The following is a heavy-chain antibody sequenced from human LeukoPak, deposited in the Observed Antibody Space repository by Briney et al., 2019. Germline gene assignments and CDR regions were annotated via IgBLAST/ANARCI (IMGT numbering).Heavy chain of an antibody. D-gene: IGHD3-10*01. CDR1: GFTFSTYA. J-gene: IGHJ4*02. CDR3: AKRDLYGSGSYYVY. Sequence: GWSLRLSCAASGFTFSTYAMSWVRQAPGKGPEWVSTISSSGGSTYYRDSVKGRFTISRDNPKNTLYLQMNSLRAEDTAVYYCAKRDLYGSGSYYVYWGQGTLVTVSS. V-gene: IGHV3-23*01. CDR2: ISSSGGST.